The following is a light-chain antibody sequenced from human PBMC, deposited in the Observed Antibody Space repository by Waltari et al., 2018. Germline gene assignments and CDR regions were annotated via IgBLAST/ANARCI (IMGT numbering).Light chain of an antibody. J-gene: IGLJ3*02. CDR1: SSNIGSNT. CDR3: ATWDDSLNGRV. Sequence: QSVLTQPPSASGPAGQRVTISCSGSSSNIGSNTLAWYEQFPGMAPRLLIYSNNERPSGVPDRFSGSKSGSSASLTISGLHFEDEADYYCATWDDSLNGRVFGGGTKLTVL. V-gene: IGLV1-44*01. CDR2: SNN.